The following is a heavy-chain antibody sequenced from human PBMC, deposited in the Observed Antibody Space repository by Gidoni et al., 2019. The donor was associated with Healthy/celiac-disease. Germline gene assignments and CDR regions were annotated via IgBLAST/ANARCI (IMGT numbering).Heavy chain of an antibody. J-gene: IGHJ6*04. V-gene: IGHV1-69*01. D-gene: IGHD5-18*01. CDR2: ISSIFGTA. Sequence: QVQLVQSWSEVKKPGSSVTVSCKASGGTFSSYAISWVRQAPGQGLEWTGGISSIFGTANYAQKFQGRVTITADESTSTAYMELSSLRSEDTAVYYCARDIRYSYGSYGMDVWGKGTTVTVSS. CDR1: GGTFSSYA. CDR3: ARDIRYSYGSYGMDV.